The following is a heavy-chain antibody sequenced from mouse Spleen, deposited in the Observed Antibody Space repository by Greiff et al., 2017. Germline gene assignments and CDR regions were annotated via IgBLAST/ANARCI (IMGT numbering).Heavy chain of an antibody. CDR3: ARDIEGFAY. V-gene: IGHV3-6*01. CDR1: GYSITSGYY. Sequence: EVQLQESGPGLVKPSQSLSLTCSVTGYSITSGYYWNWIRQFPGNKLEWMGYISYDGSNNYNPSLKNRISITRDTSKNQFFLKLNSVTTEDTATYYCARDIEGFAYWGQGTLVTVSA. J-gene: IGHJ3*01. CDR2: ISYDGSN.